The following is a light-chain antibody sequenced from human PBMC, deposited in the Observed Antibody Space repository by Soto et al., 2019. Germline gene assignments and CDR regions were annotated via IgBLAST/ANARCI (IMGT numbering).Light chain of an antibody. J-gene: IGKJ2*01. CDR1: QNINSY. CDR3: QQSYKAPPYT. CDR2: AAS. V-gene: IGKV1-39*01. Sequence: DIQMTQSPTSLSASVGDRVTITCRASQNINSYLNWYQQKPGKAPKLLIYAASSLQSDVPSRFSGSGLGTDFTLTISSLQPEDFATYYCQQSYKAPPYTFGQGTRLEIK.